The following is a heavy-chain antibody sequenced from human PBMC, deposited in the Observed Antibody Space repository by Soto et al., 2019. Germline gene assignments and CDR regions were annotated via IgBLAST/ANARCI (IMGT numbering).Heavy chain of an antibody. J-gene: IGHJ4*02. CDR1: GFTFSSYW. CDR2: IKQDGSEK. CDR3: ASTGIYYYDSSGYFDY. V-gene: IGHV3-7*01. D-gene: IGHD3-22*01. Sequence: QTGGSLRLSCAASGFTFSSYWMSWVRQAPGKGLEWVANIKQDGSEKYYVDSVKGRFTISRDNAKNSLYLQMNSLRAEDTAVYYCASTGIYYYDSSGYFDYWGQGTLVTVSS.